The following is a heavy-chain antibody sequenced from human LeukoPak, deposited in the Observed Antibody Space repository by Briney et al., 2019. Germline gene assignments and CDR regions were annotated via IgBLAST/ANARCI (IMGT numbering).Heavy chain of an antibody. CDR2: IKQDGNEK. D-gene: IGHD3-10*01. CDR1: GFTFSRYR. CDR3: ARVTFFYYYFDL. J-gene: IGHJ2*01. V-gene: IGHV3-7*01. Sequence: GGSLRLSSEASGFTFSRYRMTWVRPVPGKGLEWVANIKQDGNEKYYVDSVRGRFTISRDNTKDSLLLQMDSLRVEDTAVYYCARVTFFYYYFDLWGRGALVTVSS.